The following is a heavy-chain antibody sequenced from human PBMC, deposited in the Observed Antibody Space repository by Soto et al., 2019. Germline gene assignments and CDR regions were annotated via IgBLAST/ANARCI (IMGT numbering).Heavy chain of an antibody. V-gene: IGHV1-46*01. Sequence: ASVKVSCKASGYTFTSYYMHWVRQAPGQGLEWMGIINPSGGSTSYAQKFQGRVTMTRDTSTSTVYMELSSLRSEDTAVYYCARSETGTTNYYYGMDVWGQGTMVTVSS. CDR2: INPSGGST. CDR3: ARSETGTTNYYYGMDV. J-gene: IGHJ6*02. D-gene: IGHD1-7*01. CDR1: GYTFTSYY.